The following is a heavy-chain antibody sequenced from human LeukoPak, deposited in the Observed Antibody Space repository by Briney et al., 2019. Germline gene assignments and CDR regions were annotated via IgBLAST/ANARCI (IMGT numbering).Heavy chain of an antibody. CDR2: ISSSGSTI. J-gene: IGHJ4*02. Sequence: GGSLRLSCAASGFTFSSYEMNWVRQAPGKGLEWVSYISSSGSTIYYADSVKGRFTISRDNAKNSLYLQMNSLRAEDTAVYYCARVGPTVTSTALDYWGQGTLVTVSS. CDR1: GFTFSSYE. D-gene: IGHD4-17*01. CDR3: ARVGPTVTSTALDY. V-gene: IGHV3-48*03.